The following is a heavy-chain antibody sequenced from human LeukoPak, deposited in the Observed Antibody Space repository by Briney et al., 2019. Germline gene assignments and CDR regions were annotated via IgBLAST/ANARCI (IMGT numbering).Heavy chain of an antibody. V-gene: IGHV3-9*01. D-gene: IGHD3-16*02. CDR3: AKDLDAFYPPSFDY. Sequence: PGGSLRLSCAASGFTFDNYAMNWVRQVPGKGLEWISLISWNSGTVGYADSVKGRFTISRDNANNFLYLHMNSLRAEDTAVYYCAKDLDAFYPPSFDYWGQGTLVTVSS. CDR1: GFTFDNYA. J-gene: IGHJ4*02. CDR2: ISWNSGTV.